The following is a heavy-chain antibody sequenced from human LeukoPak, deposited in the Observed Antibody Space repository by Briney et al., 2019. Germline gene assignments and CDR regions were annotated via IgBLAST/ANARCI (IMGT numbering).Heavy chain of an antibody. CDR2: IIPTLGVG. J-gene: IGHJ5*02. CDR1: GYTFTRYA. Sequence: SVKVSCKASGYTFTRYAISWVRQAPGQGLEWMGRIIPTLGVGNYAQKLQARVTITADKSTSTAYMELSSLRSDDQAVYYCSVGIMLNHWGQGTPVTVPS. V-gene: IGHV1-69*04. D-gene: IGHD1-14*01. CDR3: SVGIMLNH.